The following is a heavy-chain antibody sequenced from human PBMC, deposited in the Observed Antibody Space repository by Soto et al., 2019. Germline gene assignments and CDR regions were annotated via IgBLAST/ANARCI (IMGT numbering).Heavy chain of an antibody. CDR2: IYYSGST. CDR3: ARRLYTIFGVDTYYFDY. J-gene: IGHJ4*02. CDR1: GGSISSSSYY. D-gene: IGHD3-3*01. Sequence: SETLSLTCTVSGGSISSSSYYWGWIRQPPGKGLEWIGSIYYSGSTYYNPSLKSRVTISVDTSKNQFSLKLSSVTAADTAVYYCARRLYTIFGVDTYYFDYWGQGTLVTVSS. V-gene: IGHV4-39*01.